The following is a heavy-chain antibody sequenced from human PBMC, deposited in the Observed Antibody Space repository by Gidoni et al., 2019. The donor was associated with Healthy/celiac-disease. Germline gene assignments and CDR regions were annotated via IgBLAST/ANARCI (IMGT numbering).Heavy chain of an antibody. CDR1: GGSFSGYY. CDR2: INHSGST. D-gene: IGHD6-13*01. CDR3: ARGRRIRSSWYYFDY. V-gene: IGHV4-34*01. Sequence: QVQLQQWGAGLLKPSETLSLTCAAYGGSFSGYYWSWIRQPPGKGLEWIGEINHSGSTNYNPSLKSRVTISVDTSKNQFSLKLSSVTAADTAVYYCARGRRIRSSWYYFDYWGQGTLVTVSS. J-gene: IGHJ4*02.